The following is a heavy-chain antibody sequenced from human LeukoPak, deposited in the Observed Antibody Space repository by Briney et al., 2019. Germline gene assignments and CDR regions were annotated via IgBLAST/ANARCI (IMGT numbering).Heavy chain of an antibody. Sequence: QPGGSLRLSCAASGFTFSSYGMHWVRQAPGKGLEWVAVIWYDGSNKYYADSVKGRFTISRDNSKNTLYLQMNSLRAEDTAVYYCARDLGVLEFDPWGQGTLVAVSS. V-gene: IGHV3-33*01. D-gene: IGHD1-26*01. CDR3: ARDLGVLEFDP. J-gene: IGHJ5*02. CDR2: IWYDGSNK. CDR1: GFTFSSYG.